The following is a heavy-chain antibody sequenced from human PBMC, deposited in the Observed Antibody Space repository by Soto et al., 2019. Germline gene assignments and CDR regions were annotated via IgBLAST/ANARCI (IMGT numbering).Heavy chain of an antibody. CDR1: GFTFSSYG. J-gene: IGHJ6*02. V-gene: IGHV3-33*01. CDR2: IWYDGSNK. Sequence: QVQLVESGGGVVQPGRSLRLSCAASGFTFSSYGMHWVRQAPGKGLEWVAVIWYDGSNKYYADSVKGRFTISRDNSKNTLYLQMNSLRAEDTAVYYGAREWDYPYYYGMAVWGQGTTVTVSS. D-gene: IGHD1-7*01. CDR3: AREWDYPYYYGMAV.